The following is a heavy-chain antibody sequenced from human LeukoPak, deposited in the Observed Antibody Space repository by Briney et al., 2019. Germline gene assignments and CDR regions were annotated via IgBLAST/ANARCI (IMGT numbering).Heavy chain of an antibody. V-gene: IGHV3-48*01. CDR1: GFTFSSYS. J-gene: IGHJ6*02. CDR3: ARDNSSGWSDFHYYGMDV. CDR2: ISSSGSPT. Sequence: GGSLRLSCAASGFTFSSYSMNWVRQAPGKGLEWISYISSSGSPTYYADSVKGRFVISRDSAKNSLYLRMNSLRAEDTAVYYCARDNSSGWSDFHYYGMDVWGQGTTVIVSS. D-gene: IGHD6-19*01.